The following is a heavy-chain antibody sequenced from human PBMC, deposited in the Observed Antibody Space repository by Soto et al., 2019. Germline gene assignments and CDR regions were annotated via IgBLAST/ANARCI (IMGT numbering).Heavy chain of an antibody. CDR2: ISYDGSNK. J-gene: IGHJ6*02. CDR3: ARDQPSSLWFGELATYMDV. CDR1: GFTFSSYA. D-gene: IGHD3-10*01. V-gene: IGHV3-30-3*01. Sequence: QVQLVESGGGVVQPGRSLRLSCAASGFTFSSYAMHWVRQAPGKGLEWVAVISYDGSNKYYADSVKGRFTISRDNSKNTRYLQMNSLRAEDTAVYYCARDQPSSLWFGELATYMDVWGQGTTVTVSS.